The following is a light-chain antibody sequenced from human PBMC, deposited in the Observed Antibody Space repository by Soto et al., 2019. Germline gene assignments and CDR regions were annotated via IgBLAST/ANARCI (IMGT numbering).Light chain of an antibody. CDR3: SSYAGSTPYV. CDR1: SSDVGGYNY. CDR2: EVS. V-gene: IGLV2-8*01. Sequence: QSALTQPPSASGSPGQSVTISCTGTSSDVGGYNYVSWYQQHPGKAPKLMIYEVSKRPSGVPDRFSGSKSGNTASLTVSGLQAEDEADYYCSSYAGSTPYVFGTGTKVTLL. J-gene: IGLJ1*01.